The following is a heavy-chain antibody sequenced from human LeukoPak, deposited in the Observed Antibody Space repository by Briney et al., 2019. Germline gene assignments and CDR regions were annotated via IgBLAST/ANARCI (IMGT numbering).Heavy chain of an antibody. V-gene: IGHV1-18*01. D-gene: IGHD1-26*01. Sequence: GASVKASCQASGYTFTTYGICWVRQAPGQGLEWMGWISAYNGNTNYAQKLQGRVTMTTDTSTSTAYMELRSLRSDDTAVYYCARSGRDSGSYIGTWGQGTLVTVSS. CDR2: ISAYNGNT. CDR1: GYTFTTYG. CDR3: ARSGRDSGSYIGT. J-gene: IGHJ5*02.